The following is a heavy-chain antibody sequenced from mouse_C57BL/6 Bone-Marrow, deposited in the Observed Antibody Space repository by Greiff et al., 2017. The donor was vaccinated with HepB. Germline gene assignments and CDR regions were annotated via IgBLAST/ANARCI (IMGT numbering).Heavy chain of an antibody. J-gene: IGHJ2*01. CDR1: GFNIKDSY. CDR2: IGPEDGDT. Sequence: EVQLHLSGADLVRPGASVKLSCPASGFNIKDSYMPWVSQRPEPGLAWIGRIGPEDGDTEYAPKFQGKATMTEDKSSNTAYLQLSSLTSEDTAVYYCTTCYYYGSSYYWGQGTTLTVSS. V-gene: IGHV14-1*01. CDR3: TTCYYYGSSYY. D-gene: IGHD1-1*01.